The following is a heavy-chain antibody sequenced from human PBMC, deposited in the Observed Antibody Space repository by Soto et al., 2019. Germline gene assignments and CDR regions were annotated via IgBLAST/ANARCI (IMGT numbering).Heavy chain of an antibody. CDR1: GFSVSDYY. CDR3: ATGQQVRMADI. V-gene: IGHV3-11*03. CDR2: ISGDSVFT. D-gene: IGHD6-13*01. Sequence: QVQLLESGGGVVRPGGSLRLSCVASGFSVSDYYMAWIRQPPGKGLEWISYISGDSVFTNYLDSVRGRFTIFRDNAKNALYLQLNSLRDEDTAVYFGATGQQVRMADIWGQGTMVSVSS. J-gene: IGHJ3*02.